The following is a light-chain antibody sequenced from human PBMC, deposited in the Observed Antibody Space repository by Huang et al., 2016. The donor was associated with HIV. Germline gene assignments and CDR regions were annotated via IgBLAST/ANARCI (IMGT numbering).Light chain of an antibody. CDR2: GAS. CDR1: QKVSSN. CDR3: QQNNNWPPLFT. J-gene: IGKJ3*01. Sequence: EIVMTQSPATLSASPGERATLSCRASQKVSSNLDWYQQKPGQAPRLLIYGASTRATSIPARFSGSGSGTEFTLTISSLQSEDFAVYYCQQNNNWPPLFTFGPGTKVDIK. V-gene: IGKV3-15*01.